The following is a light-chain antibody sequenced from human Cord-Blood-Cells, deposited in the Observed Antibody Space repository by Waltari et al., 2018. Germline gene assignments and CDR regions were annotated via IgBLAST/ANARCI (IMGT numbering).Light chain of an antibody. CDR1: KIGRKS. V-gene: IGLV3-21*03. J-gene: IGLJ2*01. Sequence: SYVLTQPPSVSVAPGKTARITCGGNKIGRKSVHRYQQKPGQAPVLVVYDDSDRPSGIPERFSGSNSGNTATLTISRVEAGDEADYYCQVWDSSSDHVVFGGGTKLTVL. CDR3: QVWDSSSDHVV. CDR2: DDS.